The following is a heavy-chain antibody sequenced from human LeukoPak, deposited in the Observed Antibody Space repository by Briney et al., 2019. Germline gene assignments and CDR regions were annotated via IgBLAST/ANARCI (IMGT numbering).Heavy chain of an antibody. CDR3: AKGRANYYDSSGHRVLEADI. D-gene: IGHD3-22*01. CDR1: GFTFSSYA. J-gene: IGHJ3*02. CDR2: ISGSGGST. V-gene: IGHV3-23*01. Sequence: GGSLRLSCAASGFTFSSYAMSWVRQAPGKGLEWVSAISGSGGSTYYADSVKGRFTISRDNSKNTLYLQMNSLRAEDTAVYYCAKGRANYYDSSGHRVLEADIWGQGTMVTVSS.